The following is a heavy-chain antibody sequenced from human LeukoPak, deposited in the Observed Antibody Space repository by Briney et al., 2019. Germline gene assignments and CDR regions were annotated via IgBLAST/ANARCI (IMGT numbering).Heavy chain of an antibody. CDR1: GYTFSDFY. V-gene: IGHV1-2*02. CDR3: ARVRLADERAWAY. J-gene: IGHJ4*02. CDR2: ITPKSGDT. D-gene: IGHD3-3*02. Sequence: ASVKVSCKASGYTFSDFYIHWVRQAPGQGLEYVGWITPKSGDTYSPQRFQGRVTMTRDASISTAYMELSSLRSDDTAVYFCARVRLADERAWAYWGQGRLVTVSA.